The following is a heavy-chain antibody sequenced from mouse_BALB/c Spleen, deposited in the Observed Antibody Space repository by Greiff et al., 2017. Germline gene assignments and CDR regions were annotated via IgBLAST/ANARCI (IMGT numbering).Heavy chain of an antibody. D-gene: IGHD2-12*01. V-gene: IGHV2-6-7*01. Sequence: VQLKESGPGLVAPSQSLSITCTVSGFSLTGYGVNWVRQPPGKGLEWLGMIWGDGSTDYNSALKSRLSIRKDNSKSQVFLKMNSLQTDDTARYYCARDGSIITYAMDYWGQGTSVTVSS. CDR3: ARDGSIITYAMDY. J-gene: IGHJ4*01. CDR1: GFSLTGYG. CDR2: IWGDGST.